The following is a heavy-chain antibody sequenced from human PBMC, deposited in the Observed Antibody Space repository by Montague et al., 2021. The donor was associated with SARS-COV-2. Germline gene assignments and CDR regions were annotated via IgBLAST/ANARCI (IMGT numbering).Heavy chain of an antibody. D-gene: IGHD4-17*01. CDR3: ARMTTVTYPYYYYCGMDA. CDR2: IDWDDDK. J-gene: IGHJ6*02. V-gene: IGHV2-70*01. CDR1: GFSLSTSGMC. Sequence: PALVKPTQTLTLTCTFSGFSLSTSGMCVSWIRQPPGKALEWLALIDWDDDKYYSTSLKTRLTISKDTSKNQVVLTMTNLDPVDTATYYCARMTTVTYPYYYYCGMDAWGQGTTVTVSS.